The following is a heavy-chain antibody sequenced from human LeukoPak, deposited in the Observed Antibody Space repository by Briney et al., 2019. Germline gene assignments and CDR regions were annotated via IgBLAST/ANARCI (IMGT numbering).Heavy chain of an antibody. D-gene: IGHD6-19*01. CDR1: GSSISSYY. J-gene: IGHJ6*02. CDR3: ARVEVGAANRQWYRMDV. CDR2: VSYIGST. V-gene: IGHV4-59*01. Sequence: PSETLSLTCTNSGSSISSYYWSWIRQPPGKGLEWIGYVSYIGSTNYNPSLKSRVTISVDTSKSLFSLKLSSVTAADTAVYYCARVEVGAANRQWYRMDVWGQGTTVTVSS.